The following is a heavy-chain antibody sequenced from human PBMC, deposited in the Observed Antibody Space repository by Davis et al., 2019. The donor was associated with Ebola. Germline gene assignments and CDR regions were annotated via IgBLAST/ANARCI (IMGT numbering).Heavy chain of an antibody. V-gene: IGHV3-53*01. CDR2: IYSGGST. CDR1: GFTVSSDY. J-gene: IGHJ3*02. Sequence: GESLKISCVASGFTVSSDYMSWVRQAPGKGLEWVSVIYSGGSTYYADSVKGRFTISRDNSKNTLYLQMNSLRAEDTAVYYCARPGEVLHGFDIWGQGTMVTVSS. D-gene: IGHD1-26*01. CDR3: ARPGEVLHGFDI.